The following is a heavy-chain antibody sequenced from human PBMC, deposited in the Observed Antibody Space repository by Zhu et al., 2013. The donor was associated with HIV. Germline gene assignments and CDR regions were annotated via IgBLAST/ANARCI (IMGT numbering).Heavy chain of an antibody. CDR3: ARDWGYSYGPLGY. V-gene: IGHV1-2*02. CDR1: GYIFTGYY. D-gene: IGHD5-18*01. Sequence: QVQLVQSGAEVKKPGASVRVSCKASGYIFTGYYMHWVRQAPGQGLEWMGWINPNSGGTNYAQKFQGRVTMTRDTSISTAYMELSRLRSEDTAVYYCARDWGYSYGPLGYWGQGTLVTVSS. J-gene: IGHJ4*02. CDR2: INPNSGGT.